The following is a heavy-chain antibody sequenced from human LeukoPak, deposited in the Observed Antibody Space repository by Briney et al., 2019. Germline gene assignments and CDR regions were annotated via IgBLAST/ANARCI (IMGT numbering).Heavy chain of an antibody. CDR2: ISPYNGNT. J-gene: IGHJ4*02. CDR1: GYTFTKNG. CDR3: AEDDYYDTSGRY. V-gene: IGHV1-18*01. Sequence: ASVKVSCKASGYTFTKNGISWVRQTPGQGLEWMGWISPYNGNTNYAQKFQGRVTMTTDTSTSTAHMELRSLRSDDTAVYYCAEDDYYDTSGRYWGQGTLVTVSS. D-gene: IGHD3-22*01.